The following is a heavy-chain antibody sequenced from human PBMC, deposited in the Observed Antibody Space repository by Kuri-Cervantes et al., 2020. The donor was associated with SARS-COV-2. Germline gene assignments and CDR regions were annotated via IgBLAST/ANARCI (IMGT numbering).Heavy chain of an antibody. CDR1: GFTFSSYS. V-gene: IGHV3-21*01. CDR3: ARGETEPGIAVAGGGGLGFDY. J-gene: IGHJ4*02. Sequence: GESLKISCAASGFTFSSYSMNWVRQAPGKGLEWVSSISSSSSYIYYADSVKGRFTISRDNAKNSLYLQMNSLRAEDTAVYYCARGETEPGIAVAGGGGLGFDYWGQGTLVTVSS. D-gene: IGHD6-19*01. CDR2: ISSSSSYI.